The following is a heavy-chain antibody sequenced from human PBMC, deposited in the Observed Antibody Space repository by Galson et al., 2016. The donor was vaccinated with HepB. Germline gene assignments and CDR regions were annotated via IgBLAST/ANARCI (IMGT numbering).Heavy chain of an antibody. Sequence: LRLSCAASGFPFSSYAMHWVRQAPGKGLEWVAVISYDGSHKYYAASVKGRFTISRDNSKNTLSLQMNSLRAEDTAVYYCAKNDILAGYSAFDYWGQGTLVTVSS. D-gene: IGHD3-9*01. CDR1: GFPFSSYA. CDR2: ISYDGSHK. J-gene: IGHJ4*02. V-gene: IGHV3-30*18. CDR3: AKNDILAGYSAFDY.